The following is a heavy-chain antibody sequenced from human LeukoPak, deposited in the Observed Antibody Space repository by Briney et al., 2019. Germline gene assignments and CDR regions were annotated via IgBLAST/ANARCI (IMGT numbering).Heavy chain of an antibody. CDR3: ARDIAAAGIPCDY. V-gene: IGHV3-30*04. Sequence: GGSLRLSCAASGFTFSSYAMHWVRPAPGKVLEWLAVISYDGSNKYYADSVKGRFTISRDNSKNTLYLQMNSLRAEDTAVYYCARDIAAAGIPCDYWGQGTLVTVSS. D-gene: IGHD6-13*01. J-gene: IGHJ4*02. CDR1: GFTFSSYA. CDR2: ISYDGSNK.